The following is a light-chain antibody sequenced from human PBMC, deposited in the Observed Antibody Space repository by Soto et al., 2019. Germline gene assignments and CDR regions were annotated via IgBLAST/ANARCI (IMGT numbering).Light chain of an antibody. V-gene: IGLV2-14*03. CDR2: DVS. J-gene: IGLJ1*01. CDR1: NSDVGGYNY. Sequence: SVLTQPASLSGSPGQSINISCTRTNSDVGGYNYVSWYQHHPGKAPKLIIYDVSNRPSGVSNPFSGSKSGNTASLTISGLQPEDEADYYCSSYTTSNTRQIVFGTGTKVTVL. CDR3: SSYTTSNTRQIV.